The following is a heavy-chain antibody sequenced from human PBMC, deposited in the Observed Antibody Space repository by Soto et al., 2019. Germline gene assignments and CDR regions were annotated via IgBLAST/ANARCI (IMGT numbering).Heavy chain of an antibody. CDR2: ISSSSSTI. CDR3: ARDSAYGLEGENYYYGMDV. CDR1: GFPFSSYS. D-gene: IGHD3-10*01. V-gene: IGHV3-48*01. Sequence: PGGSQRHSCAASGFPFSSYSMNWVRQAPGKGLEWVSYISSSSSTIYYADSVKGRFTISRHNSDNTLFLQMNNLRPEDTAVYYCARDSAYGLEGENYYYGMDVWGQGTTVTVSS. J-gene: IGHJ6*02.